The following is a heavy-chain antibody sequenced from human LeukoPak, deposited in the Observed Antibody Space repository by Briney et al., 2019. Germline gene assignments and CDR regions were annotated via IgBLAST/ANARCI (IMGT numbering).Heavy chain of an antibody. V-gene: IGHV3-23*01. CDR1: GFSFNNYA. D-gene: IGHD3-3*01. CDR2: IPGSGGST. Sequence: GGSLRLSCAASGFSFNNYAMSWVRQAPGKGLEWVSGIPGSGGSTFYADSVKGRFTISRDNSKNTLYLQMNSLRAEDTAVYYCARAWYYDFWSGPNKGGFDYWGQGTLVTVSS. J-gene: IGHJ4*02. CDR3: ARAWYYDFWSGPNKGGFDY.